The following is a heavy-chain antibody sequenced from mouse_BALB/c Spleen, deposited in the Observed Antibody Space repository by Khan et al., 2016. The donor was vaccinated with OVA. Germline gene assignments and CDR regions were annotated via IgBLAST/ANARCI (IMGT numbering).Heavy chain of an antibody. J-gene: IGHJ1*01. CDR3: SRSGGNFRWYVDF. CDR2: MSSGSSTI. Sequence: EVELVESGGGLVQPGGSRKLSCAASGFTFSNFGMHWVRQAPKKGLEWVAYMSSGSSTIYYVDTVKGRFTISRDNPKNNLFLQMTSLRSEDTAMYYYSRSGGNFRWYVDFWGAGTSVTVSS. D-gene: IGHD3-2*02. CDR1: GFTFSNFG. V-gene: IGHV5-17*02.